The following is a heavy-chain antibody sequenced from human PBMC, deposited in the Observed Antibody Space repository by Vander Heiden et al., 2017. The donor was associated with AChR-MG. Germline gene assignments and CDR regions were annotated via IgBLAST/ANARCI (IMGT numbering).Heavy chain of an antibody. V-gene: IGHV3-30*18. D-gene: IGHD3-3*01. CDR1: GLAFKYYS. CDR2: ISYDGSQE. J-gene: IGHJ4*02. Sequence: QVQLVESGGGVVQPGRSLRLSCAASGLAFKYYSMPWVRQAPGKGLEWLTSISYDGSQEHYADSVKGRFTISRDNSNNMMLLQMNSLTTEDTAVYYCAQGGKYDVWSGYQLLDSWGQGTLVIVSS. CDR3: AQGGKYDVWSGYQLLDS.